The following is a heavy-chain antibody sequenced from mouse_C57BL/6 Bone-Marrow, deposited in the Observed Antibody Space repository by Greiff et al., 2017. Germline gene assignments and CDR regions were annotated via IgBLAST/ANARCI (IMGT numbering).Heavy chain of an antibody. Sequence: QVQLKESGAELARPGASVKLSCKASGYTFTSYGISWVKQRTGQGLEWIGEIYPRSGNTYYNEKFKGKATLTADKSSSTAYMELRSLTSEDSAVYFCARVGKGDWYFDVWGTGTTVTVSS. D-gene: IGHD1-1*01. CDR1: GYTFTSYG. J-gene: IGHJ1*03. CDR3: ARVGKGDWYFDV. V-gene: IGHV1-81*01. CDR2: IYPRSGNT.